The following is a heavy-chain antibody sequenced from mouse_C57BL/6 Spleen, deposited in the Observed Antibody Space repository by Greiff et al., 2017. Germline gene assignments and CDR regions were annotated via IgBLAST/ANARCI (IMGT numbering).Heavy chain of an antibody. CDR2: IYPYNGVS. CDR3: ARGYYGNYVYAMDY. V-gene: IGHV1-31*01. J-gene: IGHJ4*01. CDR1: GYSFTGYY. Sequence: VQLQQSGPELVKPGASVKISCKASGYSFTGYYMHWVKQSHGNILDWIGYIYPYNGVSSYNHKFKGKATLTVDKSSSTAYMELRSLTSEDSAVDYGARGYYGNYVYAMDYWGQGTSVTVSS. D-gene: IGHD2-1*01.